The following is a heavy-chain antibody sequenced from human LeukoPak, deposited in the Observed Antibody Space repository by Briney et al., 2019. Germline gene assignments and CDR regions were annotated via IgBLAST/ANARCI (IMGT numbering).Heavy chain of an antibody. Sequence: PAGPLRLSCAASGFSLSVNWMSWVRQAPGKGPEWVASIKQDGSEKYYVDSVSGRFTISRDNAKNSLYLQMNSLRAEDTAVYYCAKEGYWGQGTLVTVSS. V-gene: IGHV3-7*01. CDR1: GFSLSVNW. CDR2: IKQDGSEK. CDR3: AKEGY. J-gene: IGHJ4*02.